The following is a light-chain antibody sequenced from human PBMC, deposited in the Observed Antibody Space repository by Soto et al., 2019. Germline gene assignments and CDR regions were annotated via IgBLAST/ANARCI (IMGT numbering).Light chain of an antibody. Sequence: QSVLTQPPSVSAAPGQKVTISCSGSSSNIGGNSVSWYQQLPGTAPKLLIYDDNKRPSGIPDRFSGSKSGTSATLGITGFQTDDEADHYCSSYTSSITLEYVFGTGTKVTV. CDR3: SSYTSSITLEYV. CDR2: DDN. CDR1: SSNIGGNS. J-gene: IGLJ1*01. V-gene: IGLV1-51*01.